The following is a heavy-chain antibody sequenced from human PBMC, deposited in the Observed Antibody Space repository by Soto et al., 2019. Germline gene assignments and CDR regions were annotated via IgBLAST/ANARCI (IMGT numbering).Heavy chain of an antibody. CDR2: MSYDGSDK. CDR3: ARTGPGPQTYRLSGMDV. CDR1: AFTFSNYT. V-gene: IGHV3-30*04. D-gene: IGHD3-10*01. Sequence: VGSLRLSCAASAFTFSNYTMHWVRQAPGKGLEWVALMSYDGSDKYYADAVKGRFTISRDNSKNTIYLQMSGLTDADTALYFCARTGPGPQTYRLSGMDVWGPGTTVTVSS. J-gene: IGHJ6*02.